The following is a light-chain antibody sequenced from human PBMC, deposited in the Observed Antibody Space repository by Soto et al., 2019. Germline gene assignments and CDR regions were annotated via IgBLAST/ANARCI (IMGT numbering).Light chain of an antibody. CDR3: SSYAGSSNYV. CDR1: SSDVGGYNY. Sequence: QSALTQPPSASGSPGQSVTISCTGTSSDVGGYNYVSWYQQHPGKAPKLMIYEVSKRPSGVPDRFSGSKSGNTASLTVSGLQAKDEADYYCSSYAGSSNYVFGTGTKLTVL. CDR2: EVS. V-gene: IGLV2-8*01. J-gene: IGLJ1*01.